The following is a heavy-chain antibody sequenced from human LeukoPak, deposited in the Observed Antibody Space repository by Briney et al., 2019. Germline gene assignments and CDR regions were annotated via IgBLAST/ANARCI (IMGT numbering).Heavy chain of an antibody. J-gene: IGHJ4*02. CDR3: ARVPIGLWDLEPGDIVATSPYFDY. CDR1: GGSISSSSYY. CDR2: IYYSGST. Sequence: SEALSLTCTVSGGSISSSSYYWGWIRQPPGKGLEWIGSIYYSGSTYYNPSLKGRVTISVDTSKNQFSLKLSSVTAADTAVYYCARVPIGLWDLEPGDIVATSPYFDYWGQGTLVTVSS. V-gene: IGHV4-39*07. D-gene: IGHD5-12*01.